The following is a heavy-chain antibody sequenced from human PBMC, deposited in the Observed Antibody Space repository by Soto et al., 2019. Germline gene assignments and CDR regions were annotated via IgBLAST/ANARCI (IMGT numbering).Heavy chain of an antibody. Sequence: GGSLRLSCAASGFTFSSYGMHWVRQAPGKGLEWVALIWYDGTNKYYADSVRGRFTISRDNSKKMLYLQMNSLRAEDTAVYYCAKDATRTDGWYYFDYWGQGALVTVSS. CDR2: IWYDGTNK. CDR3: AKDATRTDGWYYFDY. D-gene: IGHD6-19*01. V-gene: IGHV3-33*06. J-gene: IGHJ4*02. CDR1: GFTFSSYG.